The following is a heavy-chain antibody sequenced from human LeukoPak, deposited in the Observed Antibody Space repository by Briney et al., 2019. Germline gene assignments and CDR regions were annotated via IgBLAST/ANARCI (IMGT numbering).Heavy chain of an antibody. CDR1: GFTFSSYW. CDR3: ARDGCSGGDCYSFWFDP. V-gene: IGHV3-7*05. J-gene: IGHJ5*02. Sequence: GGSLRLSCAASGFTFSSYWMSWVRQAPGKGLEWVANIKQDGSEKYYVDSVKGRFTISRDNAKNSPYLQMNSLRAEDTAVYYCARDGCSGGDCYSFWFDPWGQGTLVTVSS. D-gene: IGHD2-15*01. CDR2: IKQDGSEK.